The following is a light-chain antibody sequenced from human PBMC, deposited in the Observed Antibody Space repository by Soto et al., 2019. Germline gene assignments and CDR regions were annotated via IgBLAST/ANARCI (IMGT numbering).Light chain of an antibody. CDR1: SSDVGGYNY. CDR3: CSYAGSYV. J-gene: IGLJ1*01. V-gene: IGLV2-11*01. CDR2: DVS. Sequence: QSVLTQPRSVSGSPGQSVTISCTGTSSDVGGYNYVSWYQQHPGKAPKLMIYDVSKRPSGVPDRFSGSKSGNTASLTISGLQSEDEADYYCCSYAGSYVFGTGTKLTFL.